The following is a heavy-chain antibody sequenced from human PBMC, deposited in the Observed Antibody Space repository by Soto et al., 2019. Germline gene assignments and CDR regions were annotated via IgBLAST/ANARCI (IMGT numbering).Heavy chain of an antibody. CDR3: ARLTYYYGSEQFDY. CDR1: GGSISSYY. V-gene: IGHV4-59*08. CDR2: IYYSGST. Sequence: SETLSLTYTVSGGSISSYYWSWIRQPPGKGLEWIGYIYYSGSTNYNPSLKSRVTISVDTSKNQFSLKLSSVTAADTAVYYCARLTYYYGSEQFDYWGQGTLVTVSS. J-gene: IGHJ4*02. D-gene: IGHD3-10*01.